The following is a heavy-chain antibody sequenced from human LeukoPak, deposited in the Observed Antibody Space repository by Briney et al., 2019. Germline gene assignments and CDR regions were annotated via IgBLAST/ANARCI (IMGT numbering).Heavy chain of an antibody. CDR1: GGTFSSYA. V-gene: IGHV1-69*13. D-gene: IGHD2-21*01. J-gene: IGHJ4*02. CDR3: ARDSEVRRNLWHY. Sequence: SVKVSCKASGGTFSSYAISWVRQAPGQGLEWMGGIIPIFGTANYAQKFQGRVTITADESTSTVYMEVSSLRSEDTAVYYCARDSEVRRNLWHYWGQGTLVTVSS. CDR2: IIPIFGTA.